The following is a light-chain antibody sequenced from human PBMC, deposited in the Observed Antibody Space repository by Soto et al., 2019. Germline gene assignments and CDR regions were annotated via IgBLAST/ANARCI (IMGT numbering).Light chain of an antibody. J-gene: IGKJ5*01. CDR2: GAS. Sequence: EIVLTQPPGTLSLSPGERATLSCRASQSVSSSYLAWYQQKPGQAPRLLIHGASSRATGIPDRFSGSGSGTDFTLTISRLEPEDFGVYYCQHFGPTLGFTFGQGTRLDIK. CDR3: QHFGPTLGFT. V-gene: IGKV3-20*01. CDR1: QSVSSSY.